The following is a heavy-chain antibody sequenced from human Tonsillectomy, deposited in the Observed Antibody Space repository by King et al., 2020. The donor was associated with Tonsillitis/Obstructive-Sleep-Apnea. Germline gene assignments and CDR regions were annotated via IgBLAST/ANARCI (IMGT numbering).Heavy chain of an antibody. J-gene: IGHJ2*01. Sequence: VQLVESGAGVKKPGASVKVSCKASGYTFTGYYMHWVRQAPGQGLEWMGWINPNSGGTNYAQKCQGWVTMTRDTSISTAYMGLSRLGSDDTAVDYCARDSGPRSDYESYWYFDLWGRGTLVTVSA. CDR2: INPNSGGT. V-gene: IGHV1-2*04. CDR3: ARDSGPRSDYESYWYFDL. CDR1: GYTFTGYY. D-gene: IGHD4-17*01.